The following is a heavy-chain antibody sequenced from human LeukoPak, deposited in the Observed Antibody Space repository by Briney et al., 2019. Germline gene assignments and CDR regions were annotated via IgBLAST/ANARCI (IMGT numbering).Heavy chain of an antibody. Sequence: PSETLSLTCTVSGDSMNSHYWSWIRQPPGKGLEWIGYMYYTGTTNYNPSLKSRVTISIDASKNQFSLKLSSVTAADTAVYYCSGGGWVSYVGGDYWGQGTLVTVSS. CDR3: SGGGWVSYVGGDY. CDR1: GDSMNSHY. J-gene: IGHJ4*02. V-gene: IGHV4-59*11. D-gene: IGHD3-16*01. CDR2: MYYTGTT.